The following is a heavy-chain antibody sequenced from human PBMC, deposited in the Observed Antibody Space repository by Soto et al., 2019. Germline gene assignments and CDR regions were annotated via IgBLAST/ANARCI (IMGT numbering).Heavy chain of an antibody. V-gene: IGHV3-66*01. J-gene: IGHJ4*02. CDR3: ARDASSSSSLGY. D-gene: IGHD6-13*01. CDR2: IYSGGST. CDR1: GFTVSGNY. Sequence: EVQLVESGGGLVQPGGSLRLSCAASGFTVSGNYMTWVRQAPGKGLEWVSIIYSGGSTYYADSVKGRFTISRDNSKNILYLQMNSLRAEDTAVYYCARDASSSSSLGYWGQGTLVTVSS.